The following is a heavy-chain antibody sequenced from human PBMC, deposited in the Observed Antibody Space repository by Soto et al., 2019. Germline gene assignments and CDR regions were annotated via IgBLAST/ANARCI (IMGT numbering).Heavy chain of an antibody. D-gene: IGHD3-10*01. CDR3: ARHSITMVRGVIIPADY. V-gene: IGHV5-10-1*01. CDR1: GYSFTSYW. J-gene: IGHJ4*02. Sequence: GESLKISCKGSGYSFTSYWISWVRQMPGKGLEWMGRIDPSDSYTNYSPSFQGHVTISADKSISTAYLQWSSLKASDTAMYYCARHSITMVRGVIIPADYWGQGTLVTVSS. CDR2: IDPSDSYT.